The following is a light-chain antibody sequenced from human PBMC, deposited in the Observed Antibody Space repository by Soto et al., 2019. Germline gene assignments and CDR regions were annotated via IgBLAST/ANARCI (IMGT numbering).Light chain of an antibody. V-gene: IGKV1-5*01. CDR2: DAS. CDR1: ETISTW. CDR3: QQFSSDPVT. Sequence: DIQMTQSPSTLSASVGDRLTITCRASETISTWLAWYQQKPGNAPKLLISDASILEGGVPSRFSGSGSGTEFTLTIDSLQPDDSATYYCQQFSSDPVTFGGGTKVEIK. J-gene: IGKJ4*01.